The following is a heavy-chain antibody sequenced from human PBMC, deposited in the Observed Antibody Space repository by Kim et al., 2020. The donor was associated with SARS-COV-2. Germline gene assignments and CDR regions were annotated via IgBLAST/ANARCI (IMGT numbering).Heavy chain of an antibody. CDR3: ARDKLVGDSYLDS. Sequence: GGSLRLSCAASGFTFSSYWMSWVHQAPGKGLEWVAHMNQDGSQKNYMGSVGGRFTISRDNAKNSLYLQMSSLRAEDTAVYYCARDKLVGDSYLDSWGQGTLVTVSS. CDR1: GFTFSSYW. V-gene: IGHV3-7*01. D-gene: IGHD1-26*01. CDR2: MNQDGSQK. J-gene: IGHJ4*02.